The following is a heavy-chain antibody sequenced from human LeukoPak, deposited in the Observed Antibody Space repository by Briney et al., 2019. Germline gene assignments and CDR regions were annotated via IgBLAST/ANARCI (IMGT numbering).Heavy chain of an antibody. Sequence: PGGSLRLSCAASGFTFSNYEMNWVSQAPGKGLEWVSYISGSGNFIHYAESVKGRFTISRDNAKNSLYLQMNSLRVEDTAVYYCARAVSSGYQDLFDYWGQGTLVTVSS. J-gene: IGHJ4*02. CDR2: ISGSGNFI. V-gene: IGHV3-48*03. CDR1: GFTFSNYE. CDR3: ARAVSSGYQDLFDY. D-gene: IGHD3-22*01.